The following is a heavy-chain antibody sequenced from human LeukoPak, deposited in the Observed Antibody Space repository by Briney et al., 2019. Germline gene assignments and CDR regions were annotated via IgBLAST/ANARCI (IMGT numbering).Heavy chain of an antibody. J-gene: IGHJ4*02. D-gene: IGHD5-24*01. CDR1: GFTFSNYA. CDR2: ISGSGRST. V-gene: IGHV3-23*01. CDR3: AKDYASDMATAPFDY. Sequence: PGGSLRLSCAASGFTFSNYAMSWVREAPGKGVEWVSVISGSGRSTYYADSVKGSFTIYTDNSKNTLYLQMNSLSAADTAVYYCAKDYASDMATAPFDYWGQGTLVTVSS.